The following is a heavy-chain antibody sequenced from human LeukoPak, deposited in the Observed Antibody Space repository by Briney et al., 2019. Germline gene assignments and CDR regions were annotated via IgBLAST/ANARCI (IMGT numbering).Heavy chain of an antibody. D-gene: IGHD1-1*01. CDR2: IHHSGRT. CDR3: ARGAGTNVYYYYMDV. V-gene: IGHV4-38-2*02. J-gene: IGHJ6*03. CDR1: GYSISSDYY. Sequence: SETLSLTCTVSGYSISSDYYWGWIRQPPGKGLEWIGSIHHSGRTYYNPSLKSRVTISVDTSKNQFSLKLSSVTAADTAVYYCARGAGTNVYYYYMDVWGKGTTVTISS.